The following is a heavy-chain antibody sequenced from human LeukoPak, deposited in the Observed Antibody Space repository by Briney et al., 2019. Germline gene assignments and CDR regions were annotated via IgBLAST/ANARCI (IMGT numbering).Heavy chain of an antibody. Sequence: GGSLRLSCAASGFTFSSYGMHWVRQAPGKGLEWVAVISYDGSNKYYADSVKGRFTISRDHSKNTLYLQMNSLRAEDTAVYYCAKPYDYGDYVGFDYWGQGTLVTVSS. CDR1: GFTFSSYG. J-gene: IGHJ4*02. D-gene: IGHD4-17*01. V-gene: IGHV3-30*18. CDR2: ISYDGSNK. CDR3: AKPYDYGDYVGFDY.